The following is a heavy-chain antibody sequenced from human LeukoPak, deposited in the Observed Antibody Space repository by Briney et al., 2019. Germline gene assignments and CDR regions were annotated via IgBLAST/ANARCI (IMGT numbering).Heavy chain of an antibody. CDR2: IYSAGTS. J-gene: IGHJ3*01. CDR1: GFSVSAIY. V-gene: IGHV3-53*01. CDR3: AKAFRIVGIGNPDDAFDV. D-gene: IGHD1-26*01. Sequence: GGSLRLSCTVSGFSVSAIYLSWVRQVPGKGLQWVSGIYSAGTSFHAESLEGRFTVSRDFSKNILYLQMNSLRAEDSGIYYCAKAFRIVGIGNPDDAFDVWGQGTVVTVS.